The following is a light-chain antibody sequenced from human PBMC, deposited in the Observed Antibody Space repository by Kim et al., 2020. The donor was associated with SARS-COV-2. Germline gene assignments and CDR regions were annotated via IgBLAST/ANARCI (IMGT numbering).Light chain of an antibody. CDR1: SSNIGYDS. Sequence: QPVLTQPPAASGTPGQRVTISCSGSSSNIGYDSVNWYQQVPGTAPRLLIYDTDKRPSGVPDRFSASKSGTSASLAISGLQSEDEADYYCSAWDNTLDGGVVFGGGTQLTVL. V-gene: IGLV1-44*01. CDR3: SAWDNTLDGGVV. J-gene: IGLJ2*01. CDR2: DTD.